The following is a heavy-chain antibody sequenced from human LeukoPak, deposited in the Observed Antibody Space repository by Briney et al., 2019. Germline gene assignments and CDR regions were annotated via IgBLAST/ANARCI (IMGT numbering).Heavy chain of an antibody. CDR3: ARSIPAAGIGAFDI. Sequence: GGSLRLSCAASGLTVSDNYMSWVRQAPGKGLEWVSVIYSGGSTNYADSVKGRFIISRDNSKNTLYLQLNSLRAEDTAVYYCARSIPAAGIGAFDIWGQGTMVTVSS. CDR2: IYSGGST. D-gene: IGHD6-13*01. V-gene: IGHV3-66*01. CDR1: GLTVSDNY. J-gene: IGHJ3*02.